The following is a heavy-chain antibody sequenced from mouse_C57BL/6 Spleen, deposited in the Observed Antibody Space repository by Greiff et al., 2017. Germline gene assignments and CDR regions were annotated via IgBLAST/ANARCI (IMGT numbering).Heavy chain of an antibody. Sequence: VQLQQSGAELVRPGTSVKVSCKASGYAFTNYLIEWVKQRPGQGLGWIGVINPGSGGTNYNEKFKGKATLTADKSSSTAYMQLSSLTSEDSAVYFCAREEMVGFAYWGQGTLVTVSA. V-gene: IGHV1-54*01. CDR1: GYAFTNYL. D-gene: IGHD1-1*02. CDR3: AREEMVGFAY. CDR2: INPGSGGT. J-gene: IGHJ3*01.